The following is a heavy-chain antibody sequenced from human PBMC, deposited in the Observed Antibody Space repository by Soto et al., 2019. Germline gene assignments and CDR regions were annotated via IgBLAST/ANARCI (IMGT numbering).Heavy chain of an antibody. J-gene: IGHJ6*03. CDR2: ISSSSSYI. V-gene: IGHV3-21*01. CDR1: GFTFSSYS. D-gene: IGHD3-3*01. CDR3: ARGVLLEWLTSTYYYYMDV. Sequence: GGSLRLSCAASGFTFSSYSMNWVRQAPGKGLEWVSSISSSSSYIYYADSVKGRFTISRDNAKNSLYLQMNSLRAEDTAVYYCARGVLLEWLTSTYYYYMDVWGKGTTVTVSS.